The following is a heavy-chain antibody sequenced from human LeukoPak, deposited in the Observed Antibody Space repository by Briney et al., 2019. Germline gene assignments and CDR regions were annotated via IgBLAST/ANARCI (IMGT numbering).Heavy chain of an antibody. V-gene: IGHV4-59*12. D-gene: IGHD3-22*01. CDR3: ARRLLDY. Sequence: PSETLSLTCTVSGGSISSYYWSWIRQPPGKGLEWIGYIYYSGSTNYNPSLKSRVTISVDTSKNQFSLKLSSVTAADTAVYYCARRLLDYWGQGTLVTVSS. CDR1: GGSISSYY. CDR2: IYYSGST. J-gene: IGHJ4*02.